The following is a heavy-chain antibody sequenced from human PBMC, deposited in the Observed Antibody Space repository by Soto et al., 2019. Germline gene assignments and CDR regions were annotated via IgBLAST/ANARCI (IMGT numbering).Heavy chain of an antibody. J-gene: IGHJ6*02. CDR3: ARGDYDFWSGSPTRYYYYGMDV. CDR1: GFTFSSYG. CDR2: IWYDGSNK. Sequence: GGSLRLSCAASGFTFSSYGMHWVRQAPGKGLEWVAVIWYDGSNKYYADSVKGRFTISRDNSKNTLYLQMNSLRAEDTAVYYCARGDYDFWSGSPTRYYYYGMDVWGQGTTVTVSS. V-gene: IGHV3-33*01. D-gene: IGHD3-3*01.